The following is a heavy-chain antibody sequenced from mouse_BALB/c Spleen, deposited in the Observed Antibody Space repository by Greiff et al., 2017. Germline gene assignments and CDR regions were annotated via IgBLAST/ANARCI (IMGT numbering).Heavy chain of an antibody. J-gene: IGHJ3*01. Sequence: VQLQQSGAELVRPGALVKLSCKASGFNIKDYYMHWAKQRPEQGLEWIGWIDPENGNTIYDPKFQGKASITADTSSNTAYLQLSSLTSEDTAVYYCAYYGYRAYWGQGTLVTVSA. CDR2: IDPENGNT. CDR1: GFNIKDYY. D-gene: IGHD1-2*01. V-gene: IGHV14-1*02. CDR3: AYYGYRAY.